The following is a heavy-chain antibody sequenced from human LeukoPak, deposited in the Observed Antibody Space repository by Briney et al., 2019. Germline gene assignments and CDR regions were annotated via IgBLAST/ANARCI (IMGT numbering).Heavy chain of an antibody. Sequence: GGSLRLSCVASEFIFSNYWMSWVRQGPGEGPEWVANINQGGSEKYYVDSVRGRFTISRDNAKKSLDLQMNSLRVEDTATYYCARLAVPPGNRGWYYEHWGQRTLVTVSS. V-gene: IGHV3-7*03. CDR1: EFIFSNYW. D-gene: IGHD7-27*01. CDR2: INQGGSEK. J-gene: IGHJ4*02. CDR3: ARLAVPPGNRGWYYEH.